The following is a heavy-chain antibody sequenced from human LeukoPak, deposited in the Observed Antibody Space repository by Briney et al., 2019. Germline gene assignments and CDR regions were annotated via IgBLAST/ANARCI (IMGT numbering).Heavy chain of an antibody. Sequence: GGSLRLSCAASVFTFDDYAMHWVRQAPGKGLEWVSLISGDGGSTYYADSVKGRFTISRDNSKNSLYLQMNSLRTEDNALYYCAKDINYGSGKDYYGMDVWGQGTTVTVSS. J-gene: IGHJ6*02. CDR1: VFTFDDYA. V-gene: IGHV3-43*02. D-gene: IGHD3-10*01. CDR3: AKDINYGSGKDYYGMDV. CDR2: ISGDGGST.